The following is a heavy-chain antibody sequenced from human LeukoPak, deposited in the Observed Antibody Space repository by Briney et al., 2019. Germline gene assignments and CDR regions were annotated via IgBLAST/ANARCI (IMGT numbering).Heavy chain of an antibody. J-gene: IGHJ4*02. CDR2: IKSKTDGGTT. CDR3: TTLTIKYYDILTGYRFSEEMDDY. CDR1: GFTFSNAW. D-gene: IGHD3-9*01. V-gene: IGHV3-15*01. Sequence: GGSLRLSCAASGFTFSNAWMSWVRQAPGKGLEWVGRIKSKTDGGTTDYAAPVKGRFTISGDDSKNTLYLQMNSLKTEDTAVYYCTTLTIKYYDILTGYRFSEEMDDYWGQGTLVTVSS.